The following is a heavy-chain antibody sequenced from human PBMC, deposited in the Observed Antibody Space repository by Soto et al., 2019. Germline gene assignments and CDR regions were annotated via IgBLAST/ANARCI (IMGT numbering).Heavy chain of an antibody. J-gene: IGHJ4*02. V-gene: IGHV4-39*07. D-gene: IGHD5-12*01. CDR1: SASLSSSTYY. CDR3: ARGGYSGYVLWGVFDY. CDR2: IYNSENT. Sequence: SETLSLTCSVSSASLSSSTYYWSWIRQPPGRGPEWIGSIYNSENTYYKTSLKSRVTISIDTSRNQFSLKLTSVTAADTAVYYCARGGYSGYVLWGVFDYWGQGTLVTVSS.